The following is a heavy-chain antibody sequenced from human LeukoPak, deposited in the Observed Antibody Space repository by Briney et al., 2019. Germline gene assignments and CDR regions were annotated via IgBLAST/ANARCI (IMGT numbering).Heavy chain of an antibody. D-gene: IGHD3-10*01. J-gene: IGHJ2*01. CDR2: IYPDDSDN. Sequence: AGESLKISCQASGYTFTSYWIGWVGRMPGKGLECMGIIYPDDSDNTYSSSFQDQVTISAYKAFSTDYLQWSRLKASDTAIYYCARLGGDTYYFGSASYPNWYFDLWGRGTLVTVSS. CDR3: ARLGGDTYYFGSASYPNWYFDL. V-gene: IGHV5-51*01. CDR1: GYTFTSYW.